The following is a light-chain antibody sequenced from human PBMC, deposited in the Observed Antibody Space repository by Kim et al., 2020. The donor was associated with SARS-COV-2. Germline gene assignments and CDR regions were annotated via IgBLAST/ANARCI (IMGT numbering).Light chain of an antibody. Sequence: SPGERATLSCRASQTVSSRSVNWYQQKPGQAPRLLIYDEYRRATGVPDRFRGSGSGTDFTLTISRLEPEDFAVYHCQQYGSLPWTFGQGTKVDIK. CDR3: QQYGSLPWT. J-gene: IGKJ1*01. CDR1: QTVSSRS. CDR2: DEY. V-gene: IGKV3-20*01.